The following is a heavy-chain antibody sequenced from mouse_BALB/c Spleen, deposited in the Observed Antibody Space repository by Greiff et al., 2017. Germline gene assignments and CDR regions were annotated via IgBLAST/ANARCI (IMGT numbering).Heavy chain of an antibody. Sequence: VKLMESGPGLVAPSQSLSITCTVSGFSLTSYGVHWVRQPPGKGLEWLGVIWAGGSTNYNSALMSRLSISKDNSKSQVFLKMNSLQTDDTAMYYCARDRVSTMITTGFAYWGQGTLVTVSA. V-gene: IGHV2-9*02. CDR2: IWAGGST. CDR1: GFSLTSYG. J-gene: IGHJ3*01. D-gene: IGHD2-4*01. CDR3: ARDRVSTMITTGFAY.